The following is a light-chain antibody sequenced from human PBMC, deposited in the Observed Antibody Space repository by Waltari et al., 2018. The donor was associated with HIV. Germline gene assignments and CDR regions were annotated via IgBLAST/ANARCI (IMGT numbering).Light chain of an antibody. CDR3: AAGDDRMSGV. Sequence: QSVLTQPPSASGTPGQRVTISCSGSSSNIGSDTVNWYQQLPGTAPKLLIYSNNPRLSGVPARFSGSKSRPSASLAIRGLQSEEDDDYYGAAGDDRMSGVFGGGTKLTVL. CDR2: SNN. J-gene: IGLJ2*01. CDR1: SSNIGSDT. V-gene: IGLV1-44*01.